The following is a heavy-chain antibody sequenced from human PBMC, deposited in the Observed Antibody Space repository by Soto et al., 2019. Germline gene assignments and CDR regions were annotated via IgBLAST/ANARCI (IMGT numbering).Heavy chain of an antibody. D-gene: IGHD3-22*01. J-gene: IGHJ2*01. CDR2: IWYDGSHE. Sequence: QVQLVESGGGVVQPGRSLRLSCAASGFIFSNYGMHWVRQAPGKGLEWVAVIWYDGSHESYADSVKGRFTISRDNSKNTMFLQMNSLRVEDTAVYYCARDRYSYDNRAYQGVDWYFDLWGRGTLVTVSS. V-gene: IGHV3-33*01. CDR1: GFIFSNYG. CDR3: ARDRYSYDNRAYQGVDWYFDL.